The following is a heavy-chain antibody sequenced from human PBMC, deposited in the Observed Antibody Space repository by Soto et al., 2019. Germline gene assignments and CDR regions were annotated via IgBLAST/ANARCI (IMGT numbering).Heavy chain of an antibody. CDR1: GFTFSNAW. CDR2: IKSKTDGGTT. V-gene: IGHV3-15*07. D-gene: IGHD3-22*01. Sequence: GGSLRLSCAASGFTFSNAWMNWVRQAPGKGLEWVGRIKSKTDGGTTDYAAPVKGRFTISRDDSKNTLYLQMNSLKTEDTAVYYCTTDPGNWVTMIVVALERAFDIWGQGTMVTVSS. CDR3: TTDPGNWVTMIVVALERAFDI. J-gene: IGHJ3*02.